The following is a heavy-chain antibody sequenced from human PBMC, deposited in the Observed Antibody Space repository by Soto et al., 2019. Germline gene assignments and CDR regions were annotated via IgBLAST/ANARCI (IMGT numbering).Heavy chain of an antibody. D-gene: IGHD1-26*01. V-gene: IGHV3-15*01. J-gene: IGHJ4*02. Sequence: EVQLVESGGGLVKPGGSLRLSCAASGFTFSNAWMSWVRQAPGKGQEWVGRIKSRADGGTADHAAPVKGRFAISRDDSKNTLYLQMTSLKTEDTAVYYCATSGGNLGAFDYWGKGTLVTVSS. CDR1: GFTFSNAW. CDR3: ATSGGNLGAFDY. CDR2: IKSRADGGTA.